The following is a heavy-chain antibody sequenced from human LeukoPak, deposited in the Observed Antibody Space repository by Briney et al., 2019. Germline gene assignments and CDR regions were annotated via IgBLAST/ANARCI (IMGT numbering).Heavy chain of an antibody. D-gene: IGHD4-17*01. V-gene: IGHV3-74*01. CDR3: ARETTVTGWFDP. J-gene: IGHJ5*02. Sequence: PGGSLRLSCAASGFIFSSNRMHWVRQPPGKGLVWVSRINSDGSSTSYADSVKGRFTISRDNAKNTLYLHMNSLRAEDTAVYYCARETTVTGWFDPWGQGTLVTVSS. CDR2: INSDGSST. CDR1: GFIFSSNR.